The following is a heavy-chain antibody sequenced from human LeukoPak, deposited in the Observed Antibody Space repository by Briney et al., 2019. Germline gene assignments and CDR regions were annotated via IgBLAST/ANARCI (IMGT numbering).Heavy chain of an antibody. Sequence: PGGSLRLSCASSGFTFRTYGMHWVRQAPGKGLEWVSSISSSSSYIYFADSVKGRFTISRDNAKTSLYLQMNSLRAEDTAVYYCARDLSGVTGYTYGRGIDYWGQGTLVTVSS. CDR2: ISSSSSYI. CDR1: GFTFRTYG. D-gene: IGHD5-18*01. CDR3: ARDLSGVTGYTYGRGIDY. V-gene: IGHV3-21*01. J-gene: IGHJ4*02.